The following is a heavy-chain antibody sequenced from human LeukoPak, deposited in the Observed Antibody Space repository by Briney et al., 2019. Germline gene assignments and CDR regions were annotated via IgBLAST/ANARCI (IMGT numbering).Heavy chain of an antibody. V-gene: IGHV3-30-3*01. D-gene: IGHD3-10*01. Sequence: GGSLRLSCAASGFTFSGFPMHWVRQAPGKGLEWVADISHDGTKKDYADSVKGRFTISRDNSRDTLFLQMSSLRPEDTAVYYCARDGIYHGPGSYLDYWGQGALVTVSS. J-gene: IGHJ4*02. CDR3: ARDGIYHGPGSYLDY. CDR1: GFTFSGFP. CDR2: ISHDGTKK.